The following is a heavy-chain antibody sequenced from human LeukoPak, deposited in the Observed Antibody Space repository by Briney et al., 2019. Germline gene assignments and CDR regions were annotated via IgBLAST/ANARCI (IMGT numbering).Heavy chain of an antibody. V-gene: IGHV4-39*01. Sequence: SETLSLTCTVSGGSISSNNYYWGWIRQPPGKGLEWIGSIYYSGSTYSNPSLKSRVTISVDTSKNQFSLKLSSVTAADTAVYCCARQGAIAGERYFDYWGQGTLVTVSS. CDR2: IYYSGST. J-gene: IGHJ4*02. CDR3: ARQGAIAGERYFDY. D-gene: IGHD7-27*01. CDR1: GGSISSNNYY.